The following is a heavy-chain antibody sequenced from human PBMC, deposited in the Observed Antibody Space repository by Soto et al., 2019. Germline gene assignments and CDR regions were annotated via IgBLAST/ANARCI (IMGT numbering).Heavy chain of an antibody. CDR1: GGSISSYY. V-gene: IGHV4-59*01. D-gene: IGHD3-10*01. J-gene: IGHJ3*01. CDR2: IYYSGSS. Sequence: QVQLQESGPGLVKPSETLSLTCTVSGGSISSYYWSWIRQPPGKGLEWIGDIYYSGSSNYNPSLKSRVATSVDTSKNQCSLNASSVAAADTAVYYGARVWGGAFDFWVQGTMVTVSS. CDR3: ARVWGGAFDF.